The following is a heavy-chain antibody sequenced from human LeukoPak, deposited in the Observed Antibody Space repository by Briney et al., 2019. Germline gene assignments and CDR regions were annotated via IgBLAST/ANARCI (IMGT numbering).Heavy chain of an antibody. CDR2: TYYRSRWSN. V-gene: IGHV6-1*01. D-gene: IGHD5-12*01. J-gene: IGHJ4*02. CDR3: ARVADYPLTFDY. Sequence: SQTLSLTCAISGDSVSSNSVTWNWIRQSPSRGLEWLGRTYYRSRWSNDYALSVQSRITINADTSNNQFSLQLNSVTPDDTAVYYCARVADYPLTFDYWGQGTLVTVSS. CDR1: GDSVSSNSVT.